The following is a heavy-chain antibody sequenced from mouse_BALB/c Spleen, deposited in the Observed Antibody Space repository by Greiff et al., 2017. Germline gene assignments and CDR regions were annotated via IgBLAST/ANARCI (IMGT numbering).Heavy chain of an antibody. CDR2: ISSGGSYT. CDR1: GFTFSSYA. CDR3: ARDDYAKRGAY. D-gene: IGHD1-1*02. V-gene: IGHV5-9-4*01. Sequence: EVKLMESGGGLVKPGGSLKLSCAASGFTFSSYAMSWVRQSPEKRLEWVAEISSGGSYTYYPDTVTGRFTISRDNAKNTLYLEMSSLRSEDTAMYYCARDDYAKRGAYWGQGTLVTVSA. J-gene: IGHJ3*01.